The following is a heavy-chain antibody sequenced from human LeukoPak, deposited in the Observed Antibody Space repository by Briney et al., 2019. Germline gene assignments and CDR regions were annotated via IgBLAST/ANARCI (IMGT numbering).Heavy chain of an antibody. Sequence: SETLSLTCTVSGGSISSGGYYWSWIRQHPGKGLEWIGYIYYSGSTYYNPSLKSRVTISVDTSKNQFSLKLSSVTAADTAVYYCARDSKRYYDSSGYFYYYGMDVWGQGTTATVSS. CDR1: GGSISSGGYY. CDR3: ARDSKRYYDSSGYFYYYGMDV. CDR2: IYYSGST. V-gene: IGHV4-31*03. D-gene: IGHD3-22*01. J-gene: IGHJ6*02.